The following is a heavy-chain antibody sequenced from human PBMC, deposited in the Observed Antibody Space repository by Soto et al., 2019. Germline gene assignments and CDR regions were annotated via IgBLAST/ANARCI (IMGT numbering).Heavy chain of an antibody. CDR2: ISYDGGNE. J-gene: IGHJ3*02. CDR3: AGDGSGSHEIDDSLDI. D-gene: IGHD1-26*01. CDR1: RFSFSTYA. V-gene: IGHV3-30-3*01. Sequence: QVQLVESGGGVVQPGRSLRLSCAASRFSFSTYAIHWVRQAPGKGLEWVAGISYDGGNEYYADSVKGRFTISRDNSKSTLYLNRNSLGPDATAVYYCAGDGSGSHEIDDSLDIWGRGTMVTVSS.